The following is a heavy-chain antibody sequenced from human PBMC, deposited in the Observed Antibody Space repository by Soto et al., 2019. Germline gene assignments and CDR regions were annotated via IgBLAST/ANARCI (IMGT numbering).Heavy chain of an antibody. Sequence: ASVKVSCKASGYTFTSYYMHWVRQAPGQGLEWMGIINPSGGSTSYAQKFQGRVTMTRDTSTSTVYMELSSLRSEDTAVYYCARDRIRGQTNYPTLGYWDQGTLLTLSS. D-gene: IGHD3-10*01. CDR3: ARDRIRGQTNYPTLGY. J-gene: IGHJ4*02. CDR2: INPSGGST. V-gene: IGHV1-46*01. CDR1: GYTFTSYY.